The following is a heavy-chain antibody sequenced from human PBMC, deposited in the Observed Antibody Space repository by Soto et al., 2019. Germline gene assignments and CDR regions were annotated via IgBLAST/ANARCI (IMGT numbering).Heavy chain of an antibody. J-gene: IGHJ3*02. D-gene: IGHD6-13*01. Sequence: PGGSLRLSCAASGFTFSSYAMSWVRQAPGKGLEWVSAISGSGGSTYYADSVKGRFTISRDNSKNTLYLQMNSLRAEDTAVYYCAKDKVGQQLAHDAFDIWGQGTMLTVSS. CDR3: AKDKVGQQLAHDAFDI. CDR2: ISGSGGST. CDR1: GFTFSSYA. V-gene: IGHV3-23*01.